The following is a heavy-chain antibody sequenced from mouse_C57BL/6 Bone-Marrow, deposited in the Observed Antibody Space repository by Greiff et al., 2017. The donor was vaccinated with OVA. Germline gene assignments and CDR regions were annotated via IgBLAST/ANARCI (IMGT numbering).Heavy chain of an antibody. J-gene: IGHJ4*01. CDR3: ARSTMVTTRDYAMDY. CDR2: INPNNGGT. D-gene: IGHD2-2*01. V-gene: IGHV1-26*01. Sequence: VQLQQSGPELVKPGASVKISCKASGYTFTDYYMNWVKQSHGKSLEWIGDINPNNGGTSYNQKFKGKATLTVDKSSSTAYMELRSLTSEDSAVYYCARSTMVTTRDYAMDYWGQGTSVTVSS. CDR1: GYTFTDYY.